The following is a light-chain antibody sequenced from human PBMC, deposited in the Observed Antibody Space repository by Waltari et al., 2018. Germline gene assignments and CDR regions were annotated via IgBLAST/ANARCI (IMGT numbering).Light chain of an antibody. J-gene: IGLJ3*02. CDR3: AAWDYRLNIWV. CDR1: TPHIGRDT. V-gene: IGLV1-44*01. CDR2: SYT. Sequence: QSVLTQPPSASGTPGQRVTISCSGTTPHIGRDTVNWFRHLPGTAPKLLMYSYTQRPSGVPDRFSGSKSGTSASLAISGLQSDDEADYYCAAWDYRLNIWVFGGGTKLTVL.